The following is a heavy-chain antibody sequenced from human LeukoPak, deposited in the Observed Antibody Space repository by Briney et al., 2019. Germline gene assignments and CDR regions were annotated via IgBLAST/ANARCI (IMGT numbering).Heavy chain of an antibody. CDR3: ARGGDYYDSSGYSHDAFDI. V-gene: IGHV3-13*01. Sequence: GGSLRLSCAASGFTFSSYDMHWVRQATGKGLEWVSAIGTAGDTYYPGSVKGRFTISRENAKNSLYLQMNSLRAGDTAVYYCARGGDYYDSSGYSHDAFDIWGQGTMVTVSS. CDR2: IGTAGDT. CDR1: GFTFSSYD. J-gene: IGHJ3*02. D-gene: IGHD3-22*01.